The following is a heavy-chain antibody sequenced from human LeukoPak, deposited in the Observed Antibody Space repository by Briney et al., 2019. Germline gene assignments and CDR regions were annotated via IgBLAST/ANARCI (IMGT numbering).Heavy chain of an antibody. J-gene: IGHJ3*02. CDR1: GDSVSANSAD. V-gene: IGHV6-1*01. CDR2: TYHRSKLYS. Sequence: SQTLSLTCAVSGDSVSANSADWNWIRQSPSRGLEWLGRTYHRSKLYSDYAVSVESRIIINSDTSKNQFSLQLNSVTPEDTAVYYCARAWARAFDIWGQGTTVTVSS. CDR3: ARAWARAFDI. D-gene: IGHD1-26*01.